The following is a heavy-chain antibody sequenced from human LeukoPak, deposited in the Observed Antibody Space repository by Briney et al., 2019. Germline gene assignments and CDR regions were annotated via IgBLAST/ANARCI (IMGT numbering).Heavy chain of an antibody. J-gene: IGHJ4*02. CDR1: GFTFSSYA. Sequence: TGGSLRLSCAASGFTFSSYAMSWVRQAPGKGLEWVSAISGSGSSTYYADSVKGRFTISRDNSKNTLYLQMNSLRAEDTAVYYCAKDQGYCTNGVCYGSLSFGEPEYYFDYWGQGTLVTVSS. CDR3: AKDQGYCTNGVCYGSLSFGEPEYYFDY. V-gene: IGHV3-23*01. CDR2: ISGSGSST. D-gene: IGHD2-8*01.